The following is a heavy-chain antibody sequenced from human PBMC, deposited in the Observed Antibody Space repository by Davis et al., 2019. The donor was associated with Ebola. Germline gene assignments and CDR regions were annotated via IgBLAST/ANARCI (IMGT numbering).Heavy chain of an antibody. Sequence: SETLSLTCTVSGGSISSSYWGWIRQPPGKGLEWIGYIYYSGSTNYNPSLKSRVTISVDTSKNQFSLKLSSVTAADTAVYYCARDLWDYYYGMDVWGKGTTVTVSS. D-gene: IGHD1-26*01. CDR1: GGSISSSY. CDR2: IYYSGST. V-gene: IGHV4-59*01. J-gene: IGHJ6*04. CDR3: ARDLWDYYYGMDV.